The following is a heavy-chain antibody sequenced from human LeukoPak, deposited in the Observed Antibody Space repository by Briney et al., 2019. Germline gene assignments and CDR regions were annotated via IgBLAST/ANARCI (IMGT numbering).Heavy chain of an antibody. CDR1: GASISSTTFY. CDR2: IYYSGST. D-gene: IGHD1-26*01. V-gene: IGHV4-39*02. CDR3: ARRGVGPTRLYYFDY. Sequence: PETLSLTCTVSGASISSTTFYWGWIRQPPGKGLEWIGTIYYSGSTYYNPSLKSRVTISVDASKNHFSLRLSSVTAADTAVYYCARRGVGPTRLYYFDYWGQGTLVTVSS. J-gene: IGHJ4*02.